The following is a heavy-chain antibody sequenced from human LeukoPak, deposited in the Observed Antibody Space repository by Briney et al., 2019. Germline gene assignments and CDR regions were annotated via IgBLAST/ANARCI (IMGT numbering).Heavy chain of an antibody. J-gene: IGHJ4*02. Sequence: PSETLSLTCTVSGGSVTNRNYYWGWIRQPPEKGLEWIGSIYYSGSTYQSPSLRSRVTISVDTSKNQISLELNSVTAADTALYFCATLPTVMNLYFFEQRGQGTLVTVSS. D-gene: IGHD3-16*01. CDR1: GGSVTNRNYY. CDR2: IYYSGST. CDR3: ATLPTVMNLYFFEQ. V-gene: IGHV4-39*01.